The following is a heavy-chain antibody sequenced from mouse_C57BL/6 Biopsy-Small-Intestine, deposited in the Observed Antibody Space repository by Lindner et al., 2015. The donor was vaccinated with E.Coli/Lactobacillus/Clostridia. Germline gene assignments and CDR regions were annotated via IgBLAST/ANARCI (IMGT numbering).Heavy chain of an antibody. CDR1: GYAFTNYL. J-gene: IGHJ4*01. D-gene: IGHD1-1*01. CDR3: GRRACFGSTYYAMDY. CDR2: INPGSGGT. Sequence: VQLQESGPELVRPGTSVKVSCKASGYAFTNYLIEWVKQRPGQGLEWIGVINPGSGGTNYNEKFKGKATLTADESSSTAYMQLSSLTSEDSAVYFCGRRACFGSTYYAMDYWGQGTSVTVSS. V-gene: IGHV1-54*01.